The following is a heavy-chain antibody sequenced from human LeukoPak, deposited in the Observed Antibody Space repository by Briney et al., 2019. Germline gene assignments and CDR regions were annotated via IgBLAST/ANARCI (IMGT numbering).Heavy chain of an antibody. J-gene: IGHJ3*02. D-gene: IGHD6-6*01. V-gene: IGHV4-34*01. CDR3: ARDVAYSSSSGAFDI. Sequence: SETLSLTCAVYGGSFSGYYWSWIRQPPGKGLEWIGEINHSGSTNYNPSLKSRVTVSVDTSKNQFSLKLSSVTAADTAVYYCARDVAYSSSSGAFDIWGQGTMVTVSS. CDR1: GGSFSGYY. CDR2: INHSGST.